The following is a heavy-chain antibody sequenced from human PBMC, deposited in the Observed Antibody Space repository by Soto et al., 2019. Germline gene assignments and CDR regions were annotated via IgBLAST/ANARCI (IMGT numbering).Heavy chain of an antibody. V-gene: IGHV3-23*01. CDR1: GYTFSSYA. CDR2: ISGSGGTT. J-gene: IGHJ6*02. Sequence: QAVGSLRLSCAASGYTFSSYAMSWVRQAPGKGLEWVSGISGSGGTTYYADSVKGRLTISRDNSKNMLFLLLDSLRADDTAVYYCAKDLPSGTFDTTYYYGLDVWGHGTTVTVSS. CDR3: AKDLPSGTFDTTYYYGLDV. D-gene: IGHD1-26*01.